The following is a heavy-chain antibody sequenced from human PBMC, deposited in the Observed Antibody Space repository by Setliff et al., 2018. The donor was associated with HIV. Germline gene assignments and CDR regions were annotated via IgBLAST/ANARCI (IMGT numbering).Heavy chain of an antibody. CDR3: AGSKGATRPSAEYFQN. CDR2: TYYDGKT. V-gene: IGHV4-59*01. Sequence: PSETLSLTCSVSGGSITSYFWHWIRQPPGKGLEWIGYTYYDGKTDYNPSLKSRGTISVDTSKNQFSLKLSSVTTADTAIYYCAGSKGATRPSAEYFQNWGQGTLVTVSS. CDR1: GGSITSYF. D-gene: IGHD1-26*01. J-gene: IGHJ1*01.